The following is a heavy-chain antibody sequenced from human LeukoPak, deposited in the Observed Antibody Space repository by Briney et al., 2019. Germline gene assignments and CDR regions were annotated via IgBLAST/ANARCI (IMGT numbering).Heavy chain of an antibody. Sequence: GGSLRLSCAASGFTFSSYGMHWVRQAPGKGLEWVAVIWYDGSNKYYADSVKGRFTISRDNSKNMLYLQMNSLRAEDTAVYYCARGVGATSSSLWGQGTLVTVSS. V-gene: IGHV3-33*01. CDR3: ARGVGATSSSL. CDR1: GFTFSSYG. CDR2: IWYDGSNK. J-gene: IGHJ4*02. D-gene: IGHD1-26*01.